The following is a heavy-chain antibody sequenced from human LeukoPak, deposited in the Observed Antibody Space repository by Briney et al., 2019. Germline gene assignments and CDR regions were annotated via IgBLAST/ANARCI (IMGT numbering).Heavy chain of an antibody. CDR3: ARARSGYYDSSGYLH. CDR1: GFTFDDYA. J-gene: IGHJ4*02. Sequence: GGSLRLSCAASGFTFDDYAMHWVRQAPGKGLEWVSGISWNSGSTSYADSVKGRFTISRDNAKNTLYLQMNSLRAEDTAVYYCARARSGYYDSSGYLHWGQGTLVTVSS. V-gene: IGHV3-9*01. CDR2: ISWNSGST. D-gene: IGHD3-22*01.